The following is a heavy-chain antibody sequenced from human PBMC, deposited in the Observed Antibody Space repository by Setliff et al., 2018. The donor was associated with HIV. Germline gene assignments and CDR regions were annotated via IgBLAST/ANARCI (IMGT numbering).Heavy chain of an antibody. D-gene: IGHD3-22*01. J-gene: IGHJ2*01. CDR3: ARDDHYYDMGSILSDWFFDL. Sequence: GASVKVSCKVSGYTLTEVSMHWVRQAPKKGLEWMGYFDPQDGETVHAQKFQGRVTLTEDTSTDTAYMELSGLRSEDTAVYYCARDDHYYDMGSILSDWFFDLWDRGTLVTVSS. CDR2: FDPQDGET. V-gene: IGHV1-24*01. CDR1: GYTLTEVS.